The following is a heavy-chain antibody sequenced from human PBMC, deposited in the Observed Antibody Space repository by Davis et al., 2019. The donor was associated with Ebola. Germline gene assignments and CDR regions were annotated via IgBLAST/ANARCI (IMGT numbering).Heavy chain of an antibody. Sequence: GESLKISCAASGFTINDYGMSWVRQVPGKGLEWVSGINYDGTARGYADSLKGRFSISRDNAKNSLYLQMNSLRAEDTAFYYCAKERSYDFWSGADFWGQGTLVTVSS. D-gene: IGHD3-3*01. J-gene: IGHJ4*02. V-gene: IGHV3-20*04. CDR2: INYDGTAR. CDR1: GFTINDYG. CDR3: AKERSYDFWSGADF.